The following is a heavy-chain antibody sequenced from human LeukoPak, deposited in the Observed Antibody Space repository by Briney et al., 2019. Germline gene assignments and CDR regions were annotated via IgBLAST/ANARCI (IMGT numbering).Heavy chain of an antibody. CDR3: AGSTAGWFDP. J-gene: IGHJ5*02. V-gene: IGHV3-33*01. CDR2: VWYDGSNK. Sequence: PGGSLRLSCAASGFTFSSYGMHWVRQAPGKGLEWVAVVWYDGSNKYYADSVKGRFTISRDNSKNTLYLQMNSLRAEDTAVYYCAGSTAGWFDPWGQGTLVTVSS. CDR1: GFTFSSYG.